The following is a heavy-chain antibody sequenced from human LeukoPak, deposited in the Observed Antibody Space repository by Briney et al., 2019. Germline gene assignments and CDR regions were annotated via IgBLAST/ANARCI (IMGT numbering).Heavy chain of an antibody. J-gene: IGHJ4*02. V-gene: IGHV3-23*03. Sequence: GGSLRLSCAGSGFTFYNYAMGWGRQGPGGGAEWVSIIATDGGSAYYADSVKGRFTMSRDNSKNGLYLQMSSLRAEDTAPYYCARCSGGTCYSFHYWGQGTLVTVSS. CDR1: GFTFYNYA. D-gene: IGHD2-15*01. CDR2: IATDGGSA. CDR3: ARCSGGTCYSFHY.